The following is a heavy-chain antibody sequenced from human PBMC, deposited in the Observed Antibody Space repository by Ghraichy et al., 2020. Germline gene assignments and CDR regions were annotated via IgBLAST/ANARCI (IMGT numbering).Heavy chain of an antibody. CDR2: IYTSGST. CDR1: GGSISSYY. CDR3: ARNGPGRGDAAMDV. D-gene: IGHD1-14*01. Sequence: SETLSLTCTVSGGSISSYYWSWIRQPAGKGLEWIGRIYTSGSTSYNPSLKGRVTMSVDTSKNQFSLKLSSVTAADTAVYYCARNGPGRGDAAMDVWGQGTTVTVSS. J-gene: IGHJ6*02. V-gene: IGHV4-4*07.